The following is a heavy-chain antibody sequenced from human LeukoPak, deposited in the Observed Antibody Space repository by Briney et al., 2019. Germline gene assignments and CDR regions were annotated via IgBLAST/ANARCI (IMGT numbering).Heavy chain of an antibody. V-gene: IGHV4-59*12. CDR1: GGSISSYY. J-gene: IGHJ4*02. CDR3: ARDSYVGSVYYRYFDS. D-gene: IGHD3-22*01. Sequence: SETLSLTCTVSGGSISSYYWSWIRQPPGKGLEWIGYIYYSGSTNYNPSLKSRVTISVDTSKNQFSLKLSSVTAADTAVYYCARDSYVGSVYYRYFDSWGQGTLVTVSS. CDR2: IYYSGST.